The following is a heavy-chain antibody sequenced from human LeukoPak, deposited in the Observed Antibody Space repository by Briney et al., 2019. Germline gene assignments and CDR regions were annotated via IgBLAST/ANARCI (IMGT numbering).Heavy chain of an antibody. CDR1: GYTFTGYY. Sequence: GASVKVSCKASGYTFTGYYMHWVRQAPGQGLEWMGWISAYNGNTNYAQKLQGRVTMTTDTSTSTAYMELRSLRSDDTAVYYCAILQRYDILTGYSSDYWGQGTLVTVSS. J-gene: IGHJ4*02. D-gene: IGHD3-9*01. V-gene: IGHV1-18*04. CDR2: ISAYNGNT. CDR3: AILQRYDILTGYSSDY.